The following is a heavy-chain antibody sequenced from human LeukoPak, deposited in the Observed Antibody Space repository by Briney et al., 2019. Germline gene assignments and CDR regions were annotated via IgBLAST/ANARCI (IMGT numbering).Heavy chain of an antibody. V-gene: IGHV4-59*01. J-gene: IGHJ4*02. CDR1: GGSISSYY. CDR3: ARVGLHSSSWYLFDY. CDR2: IYYSGSA. D-gene: IGHD6-13*01. Sequence: SETLSLTCTVSGGSISSYYWGWIRQPPGKGLEWIGYIYYSGSANYNPSLKSRVTISLDTPKNQFSLKLSSVTAADTAVYYCARVGLHSSSWYLFDYWGQGTLVTVSS.